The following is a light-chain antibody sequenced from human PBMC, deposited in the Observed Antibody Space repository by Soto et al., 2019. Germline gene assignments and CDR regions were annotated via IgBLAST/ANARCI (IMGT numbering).Light chain of an antibody. V-gene: IGKV1-39*01. Sequence: RASQSISRWLAWYQQKPGKAPKLLIYAASSLQSGFPSRFSGSGSGTDFTLTIRCLQLEDVATYYCQPSYSTRWMFHLGTKVDIK. CDR1: QSISRW. CDR3: QPSYSTRWM. CDR2: AAS. J-gene: IGKJ1*01.